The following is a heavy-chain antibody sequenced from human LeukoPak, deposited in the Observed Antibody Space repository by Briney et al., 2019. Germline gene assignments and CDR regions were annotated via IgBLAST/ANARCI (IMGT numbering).Heavy chain of an antibody. CDR1: GGSISSYY. Sequence: SETLSLTCTVSGGSISSYYWSWIRQPPGKGLEWIGYIYYSGSTNYNPSLKSRVTISVDTPKTQFSLKLSSVTAAATALYYCAREYYCHGRDVGGKENTVTVFS. J-gene: IGHJ6*04. CDR3: AREYYCHGRDV. V-gene: IGHV4-59*01. CDR2: IYYSGST.